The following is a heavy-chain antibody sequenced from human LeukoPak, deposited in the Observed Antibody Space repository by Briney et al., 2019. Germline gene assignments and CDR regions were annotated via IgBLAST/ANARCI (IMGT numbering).Heavy chain of an antibody. Sequence: GGSLRLSCATSGFTFSYYWMTWVRQAPGKGLEWVANIKQDGSETYYVDSVWGRFTISRDNAKNSLYLQMNSLRAEDTALYYCARVDFWTGGNYWGLGTLVTVSS. CDR1: GFTFSYYW. CDR2: IKQDGSET. CDR3: ARVDFWTGGNY. J-gene: IGHJ4*02. V-gene: IGHV3-7*01. D-gene: IGHD3/OR15-3a*01.